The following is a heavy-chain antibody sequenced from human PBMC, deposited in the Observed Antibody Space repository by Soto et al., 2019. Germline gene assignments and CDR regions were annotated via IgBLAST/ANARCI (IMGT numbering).Heavy chain of an antibody. Sequence: EVQLVESGGGLVQPGGSLRLSCAASGFTVSSNYMSWVRQAPGKGLEWVSVIYSGGSTYYADSVKGRFTISRDNSKNTLYLQMNSLRAEDTAVYYCARAWGSGWYGGFDYWGQGTLVTVSS. CDR2: IYSGGST. CDR1: GFTVSSNY. CDR3: ARAWGSGWYGGFDY. V-gene: IGHV3-66*01. D-gene: IGHD6-19*01. J-gene: IGHJ4*02.